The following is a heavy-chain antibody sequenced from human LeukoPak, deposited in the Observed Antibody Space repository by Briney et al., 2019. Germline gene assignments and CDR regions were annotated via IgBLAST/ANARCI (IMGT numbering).Heavy chain of an antibody. J-gene: IGHJ6*03. CDR2: IKRDGTET. CDR1: ELTLSNYC. Sequence: PGGSLRLSCAASELTLSNYCMTWVRQGPGKGLEWVATIKRDGTETYYVDSVRGRFTISRDNAENSVYLRMNSLRDEDTAVYYCAKDRRQSYYYMDVWGKGTTVTVSS. CDR3: AKDRRQSYYYMDV. V-gene: IGHV3-7*01.